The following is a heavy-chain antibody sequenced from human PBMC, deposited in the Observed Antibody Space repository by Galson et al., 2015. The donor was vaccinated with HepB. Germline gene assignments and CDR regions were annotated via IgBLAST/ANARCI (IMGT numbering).Heavy chain of an antibody. CDR3: AKGGSGYYDSSGYYPSFDS. CDR2: IQHDGSNK. J-gene: IGHJ4*02. CDR1: GFSFSNYG. V-gene: IGHV3-30*02. D-gene: IGHD3-22*01. Sequence: SLRLSCAASGFSFSNYGMHWVRQAPGKGLEWVAFIQHDGSNKHYVDSVKGRFTISRDTVKNTLYLQMNSLRPEDSAVYYCAKGGSGYYDSSGYYPSFDSWGQGTLVTVSS.